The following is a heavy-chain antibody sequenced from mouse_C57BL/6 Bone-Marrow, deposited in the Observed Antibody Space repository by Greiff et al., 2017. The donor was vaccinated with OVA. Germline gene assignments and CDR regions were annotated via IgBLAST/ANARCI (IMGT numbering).Heavy chain of an antibody. Sequence: VQLQQPGAELVKPGASVKLSCKASGYTFTSYWMHWVKQRPGQGLEWIGMIHPNSGSTNYNEKFQSKATLTVDKSSSTAYMQLSSLTSEDSAVYYCAGDYYGSNWYFDVWGTGTTVTVSS. D-gene: IGHD1-1*01. CDR3: AGDYYGSNWYFDV. CDR1: GYTFTSYW. J-gene: IGHJ1*03. V-gene: IGHV1-64*01. CDR2: IHPNSGST.